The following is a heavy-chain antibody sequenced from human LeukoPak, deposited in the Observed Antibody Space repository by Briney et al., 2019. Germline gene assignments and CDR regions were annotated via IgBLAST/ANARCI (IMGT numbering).Heavy chain of an antibody. J-gene: IGHJ4*02. V-gene: IGHV3-30*04. CDR1: GFTFSSYA. CDR2: ISYDGSNK. Sequence: GGSLRLSCAASGFTFSSYAMHWVRQAPGKGLEWVAVISYDGSNKYYADSVKGRFTIPRDNSKNTLYLQMNSLRAEDTAVYYCARDQHIVVVTATLYYWGQGTLVTVSS. CDR3: ARDQHIVVVTATLYY. D-gene: IGHD2-21*02.